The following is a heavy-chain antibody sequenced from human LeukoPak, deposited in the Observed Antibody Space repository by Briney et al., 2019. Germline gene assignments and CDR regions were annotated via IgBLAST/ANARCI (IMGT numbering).Heavy chain of an antibody. Sequence: SQTLSLTCTVSGGSITSGGHYWSWIRQHPGKGLEWIGYISYSGTTYYNPSLKSRVTISLGTSKNQLSLQLSSVTAADTAVYYCARASHLGELSLGYWGQGTLVTVSS. CDR1: GGSITSGGHY. CDR2: ISYSGTT. D-gene: IGHD3-16*02. J-gene: IGHJ4*02. V-gene: IGHV4-31*03. CDR3: ARASHLGELSLGY.